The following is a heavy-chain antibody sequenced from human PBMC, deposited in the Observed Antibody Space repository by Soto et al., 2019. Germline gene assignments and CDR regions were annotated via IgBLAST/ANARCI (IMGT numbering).Heavy chain of an antibody. D-gene: IGHD2-21*01. CDR2: IYYSGST. V-gene: IGHV4-39*01. Sequence: QLQLQESGPGLVKPSETLSLTCTVSGGSISSSSYYWGWIRQPPGKGLEWIGSIYYSGSTYYNPSLKSRVTISVDTSKNQFSLKLSSVTAADTAVYYCARLVSASVRGDYPYFDYWGQGTLVTVSS. CDR3: ARLVSASVRGDYPYFDY. J-gene: IGHJ4*02. CDR1: GGSISSSSYY.